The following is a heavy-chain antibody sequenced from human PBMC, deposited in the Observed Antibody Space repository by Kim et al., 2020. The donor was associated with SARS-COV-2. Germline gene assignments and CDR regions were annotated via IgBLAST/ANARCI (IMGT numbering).Heavy chain of an antibody. CDR2: GSNK. J-gene: IGHJ4*02. D-gene: IGHD1-1*01. Sequence: GSNKYYADSVKGRFTISRDNSKNTLYLQMNSLRAEDTAVYYCAIGRPRCYWGQGTLVTVSS. V-gene: IGHV3-30*02. CDR3: AIGRPRCY.